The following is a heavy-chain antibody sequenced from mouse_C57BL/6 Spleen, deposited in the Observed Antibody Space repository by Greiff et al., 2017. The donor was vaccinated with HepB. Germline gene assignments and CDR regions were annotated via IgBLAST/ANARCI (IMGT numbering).Heavy chain of an antibody. D-gene: IGHD2-4*01. CDR1: GYTFTSYW. Sequence: VQLQQPGAELVKPGASVKLSCKASGYTFTSYWMQWVKQRPGQGLEWIGEIDPSDSYTNYNQKFKGKATLTVDTSSSTAYMQLSSLTSEDSAVYYCARSYDYQYAMDYWGQGTSVTVSS. CDR2: IDPSDSYT. J-gene: IGHJ4*01. CDR3: ARSYDYQYAMDY. V-gene: IGHV1-50*01.